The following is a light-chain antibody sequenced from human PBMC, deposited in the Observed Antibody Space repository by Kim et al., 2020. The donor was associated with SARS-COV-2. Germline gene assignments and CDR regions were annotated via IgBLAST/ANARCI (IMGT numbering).Light chain of an antibody. Sequence: QPVLTQSPSASASLGASVKLTCSLSSGHSNYVIAWHQQQPGKAPRYLMKVNSDGSHTKGDGIPDRFSGPSSGAERYLTISGLQSEDEADYYCQTWGTVIFGGGTQVTV. CDR3: QTWGTVI. V-gene: IGLV4-69*01. J-gene: IGLJ2*01. CDR1: SGHSNYV. CDR2: VNSDGSH.